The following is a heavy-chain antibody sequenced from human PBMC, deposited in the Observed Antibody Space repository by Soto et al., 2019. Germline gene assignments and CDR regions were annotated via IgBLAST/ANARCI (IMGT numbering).Heavy chain of an antibody. CDR3: AKDYFETKGPYFFDY. CDR1: GFTFNNYA. V-gene: IGHV3-23*01. J-gene: IGHJ4*02. Sequence: VQLLESGGGLVQPGGSLRLSCAASGFTFNNYAMNWVRQAPGKGLVWVSAIRNSGGFTYYADSVKGRFTISRDNSKNTLYLHMNSLRAEDTALYYCAKDYFETKGPYFFDYWGQGTLVTVSS. D-gene: IGHD1-26*01. CDR2: IRNSGGFT.